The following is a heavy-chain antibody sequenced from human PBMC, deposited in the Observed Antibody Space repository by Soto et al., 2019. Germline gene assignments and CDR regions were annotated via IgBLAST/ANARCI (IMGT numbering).Heavy chain of an antibody. CDR2: INAGNGNT. J-gene: IGHJ5*02. CDR1: GYTFTSYA. D-gene: IGHD2-2*01. Sequence: ASVKVSCKASGYTFTSYAMHWVRQAPGQRLEWMGWINAGNGNTKYSQKFQGRVTITRDTSASTAYMELSSLRSEDTAVYYCARGVVPAARFAPWGQGTLVTVSS. V-gene: IGHV1-3*01. CDR3: ARGVVPAARFAP.